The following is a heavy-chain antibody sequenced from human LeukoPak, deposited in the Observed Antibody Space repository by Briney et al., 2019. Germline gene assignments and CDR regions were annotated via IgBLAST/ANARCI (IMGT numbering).Heavy chain of an antibody. J-gene: IGHJ4*02. CDR3: ARGGRPFDY. V-gene: IGHV4-39*01. D-gene: IGHD1-1*01. Sequence: PSETLSLTCTVSGGSISSSSYYWGWIRQPPGKGLDWIGSIYYSGSTYYNPSLKSRVTISVDTSKNQFSLRLSSVTAADTAVYHCARGGRPFDYWGPGTLVTVSS. CDR2: IYYSGST. CDR1: GGSISSSSYY.